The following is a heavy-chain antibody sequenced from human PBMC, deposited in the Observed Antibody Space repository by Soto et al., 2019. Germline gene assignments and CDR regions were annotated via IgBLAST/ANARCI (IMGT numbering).Heavy chain of an antibody. CDR1: GFTFSDYY. CDR3: AREGCSGGSCYTTDYYYYYYGMDV. J-gene: IGHJ6*02. Sequence: QVQLVESGGGLVKPGGSLRLSCAASGFTFSDYYMSWIRQAPGKGLEWVSYISSSGSTIYYADSVKGRFTISRDNAKNSLYLQMNSLRAEDTAVYYCAREGCSGGSCYTTDYYYYYYGMDVWGQGTTVTVSS. V-gene: IGHV3-11*01. CDR2: ISSSGSTI. D-gene: IGHD2-15*01.